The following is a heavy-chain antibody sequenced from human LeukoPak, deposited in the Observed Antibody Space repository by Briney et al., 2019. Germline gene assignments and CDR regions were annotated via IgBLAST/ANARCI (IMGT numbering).Heavy chain of an antibody. J-gene: IGHJ4*02. CDR3: AKYSGDYFGDY. CDR1: RFTFSHYW. CDR2: ISGSASST. Sequence: GGSLRLSCAASRFTFSHYWMSWVRQAPGKGLEWVSAISGSASSTYYADSVKGRFTISGDNSKNTLYLQMNSLRADDTAVYYCAKYSGDYFGDYWGQGNLVTVSS. D-gene: IGHD1-26*01. V-gene: IGHV3-23*01.